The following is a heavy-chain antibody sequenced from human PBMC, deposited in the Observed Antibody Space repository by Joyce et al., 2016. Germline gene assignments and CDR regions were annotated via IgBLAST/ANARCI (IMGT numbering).Heavy chain of an antibody. Sequence: EVQLVQSGGEVKKPGESLKISCKGVGYSFTSYWLGWVRQMPGKGLELMGIINPEDSDTRYSPSFQGQVTISVDRSIKTAHLRWGSLRVSDTAIYYCARSAVRGTLSPFFDYWGQGSLVTVSS. D-gene: IGHD3-16*01. J-gene: IGHJ4*02. V-gene: IGHV5-51*01. CDR3: ARSAVRGTLSPFFDY. CDR2: INPEDSDT. CDR1: GYSFTSYW.